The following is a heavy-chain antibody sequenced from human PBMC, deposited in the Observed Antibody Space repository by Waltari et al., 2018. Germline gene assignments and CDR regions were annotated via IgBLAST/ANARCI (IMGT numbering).Heavy chain of an antibody. V-gene: IGHV4-34*01. J-gene: IGHJ5*02. CDR2: INDSGST. D-gene: IGHD6-13*01. Sequence: QVPLPQWGAGLLTPSATLSLTCAVYGGSFRGYYWRWIRPPPGKGLEWIGEINDSGSTNYNPSLKSRVTISLDKSKNQFSLNLSSVTAADTAVYYCARGRRQQLVQWGSNWFDPWGQGTLVTVSS. CDR3: ARGRRQQLVQWGSNWFDP. CDR1: GGSFRGYY.